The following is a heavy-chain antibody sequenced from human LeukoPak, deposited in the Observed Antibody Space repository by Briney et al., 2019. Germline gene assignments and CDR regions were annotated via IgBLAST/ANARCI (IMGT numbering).Heavy chain of an antibody. CDR3: ATPSYDYVWGSYRFDY. CDR1: GYTLTELS. Sequence: VASVKVSCKVSGYTLTELSMHWVRPAPGKGLEWMGGFDPEDGETIYAQKFQGRVTMTEDTSTDTAYMELSSLRSEDTAVYYCATPSYDYVWGSYRFDYWGQGTLVTVSS. CDR2: FDPEDGET. J-gene: IGHJ4*02. D-gene: IGHD3-16*02. V-gene: IGHV1-24*01.